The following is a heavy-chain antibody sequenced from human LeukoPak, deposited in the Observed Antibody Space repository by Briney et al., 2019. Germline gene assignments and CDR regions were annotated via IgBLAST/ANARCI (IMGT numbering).Heavy chain of an antibody. V-gene: IGHV3-21*01. Sequence: GGSLRLSCAASGFTFSSYGMHWVRQAPGKGLEWVSSISSSSSYIYYADSVKGRFTISRDNAKNSLYLQMNSLRAEDTAVYYCARDRIAVAGTVDYWGQGTLVTVSS. CDR1: GFTFSSYG. D-gene: IGHD6-19*01. CDR3: ARDRIAVAGTVDY. J-gene: IGHJ4*02. CDR2: ISSSSSYI.